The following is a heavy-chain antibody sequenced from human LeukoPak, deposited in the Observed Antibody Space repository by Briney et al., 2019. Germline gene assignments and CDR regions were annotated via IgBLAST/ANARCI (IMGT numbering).Heavy chain of an antibody. CDR2: IYTSGST. V-gene: IGHV4-4*07. J-gene: IGHJ4*02. Sequence: PSETLSLTCTISGGSISTYHWSWIRQPAGKGLEWIGRIYTSGSTDYNPSLKTRVTMSVDTSKNQFSLNLNSVTAADTAVYYCARESLNCGGNRILDYWGQGALVTVSS. CDR1: GGSISTYH. D-gene: IGHD2-15*01. CDR3: ARESLNCGGNRILDY.